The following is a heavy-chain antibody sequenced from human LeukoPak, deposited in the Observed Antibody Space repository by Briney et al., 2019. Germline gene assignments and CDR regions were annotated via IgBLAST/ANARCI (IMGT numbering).Heavy chain of an antibody. Sequence: GGSLRLSCAASGFSFRSYAMSWVRQAPGKGLEWVSAISGSGGSTYYADSVKGRFTISRDNSKNTLYLQMNSLRAEDTAVYYCAKVMGYCSSTSCYVGYNWFDPWGQGTLVTVSS. V-gene: IGHV3-23*01. CDR3: AKVMGYCSSTSCYVGYNWFDP. J-gene: IGHJ5*02. D-gene: IGHD2-2*01. CDR2: ISGSGGST. CDR1: GFSFRSYA.